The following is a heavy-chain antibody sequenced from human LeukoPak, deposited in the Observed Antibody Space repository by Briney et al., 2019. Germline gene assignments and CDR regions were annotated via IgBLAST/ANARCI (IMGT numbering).Heavy chain of an antibody. CDR2: INHSGST. D-gene: IGHD1-26*01. J-gene: IGHJ5*02. V-gene: IGHV4-34*01. Sequence: PSETLSRTCAVYGGSFSGYYWSWIRQPPGKGLEWIGEINHSGSTNYNPSLKSRVTISVDTSKNQFSLKLSSVTAADTAVYYCARNIVGATIGWFDPWGQGTLVTVSS. CDR1: GGSFSGYY. CDR3: ARNIVGATIGWFDP.